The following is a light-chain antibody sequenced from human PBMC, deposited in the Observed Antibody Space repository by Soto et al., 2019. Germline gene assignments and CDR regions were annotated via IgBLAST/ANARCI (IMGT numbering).Light chain of an antibody. J-gene: IGKJ1*01. CDR3: RQSYSAPLT. CDR2: AAS. Sequence: DLQMTQSPSSLSASVGDRVTITCRASQSTSSYLNWYQQKPGKAPNLLIYAASRLQSRVPSRFSGTGSGTDFTHAISSLQPEDFASYYCRQSYSAPLTFAQGTKVQIK. CDR1: QSTSSY. V-gene: IGKV1-39*01.